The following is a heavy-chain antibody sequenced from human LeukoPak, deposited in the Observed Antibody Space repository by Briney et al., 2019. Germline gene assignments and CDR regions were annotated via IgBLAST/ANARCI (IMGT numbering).Heavy chain of an antibody. CDR1: GGSFSGYY. CDR2: INHSGST. V-gene: IGHV4-34*01. J-gene: IGHJ4*02. D-gene: IGHD2-15*01. CDR3: ARHPIGYCGGGTCYASHFFQC. Sequence: SETLSLTCAVYGGSFSGYYWSWIRQPPGKGLEWIGEINHSGSTNYNPSLKSRVTISVDTSKNQFSLKLSSVTAADTAVYYCARHPIGYCGGGTCYASHFFQCWGQGTLVTVSS.